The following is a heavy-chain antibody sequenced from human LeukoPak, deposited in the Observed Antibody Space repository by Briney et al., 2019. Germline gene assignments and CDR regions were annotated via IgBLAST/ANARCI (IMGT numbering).Heavy chain of an antibody. CDR1: GGSISSSSYY. CDR3: ASSPSGYWWNFDC. Sequence: PSETLSLTCTVSGGSISSSSYYWGWIRQPPGKGLEWIGNIYYSGSTYYNPSLKSRVTISVDTSKNQFSLKLSSETAADTAVYYCASSPSGYWWNFDCWGQGTLVTVSS. V-gene: IGHV4-39*01. CDR2: IYYSGST. D-gene: IGHD3-22*01. J-gene: IGHJ4*02.